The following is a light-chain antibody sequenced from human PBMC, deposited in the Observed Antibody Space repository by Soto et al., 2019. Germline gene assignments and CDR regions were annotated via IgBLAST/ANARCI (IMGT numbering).Light chain of an antibody. CDR3: QQYKNWPPTT. J-gene: IGKJ1*01. V-gene: IGKV3-15*01. Sequence: EIVMTQSPATLSVSPGERATLSCRASQSVSINLAWYQQRPGQAPRLLIYGVSTRATGIPSRFSGSGSGTEFTLTISSLQSEDFAVYYSQQYKNWPPTTFGQGTKVEIK. CDR1: QSVSIN. CDR2: GVS.